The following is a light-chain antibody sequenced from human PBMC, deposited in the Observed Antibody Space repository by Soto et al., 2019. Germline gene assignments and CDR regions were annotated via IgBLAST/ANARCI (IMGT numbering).Light chain of an antibody. V-gene: IGKV3-15*01. CDR2: RAS. CDR3: LQYHNLWA. Sequence: ILMTQSPATVSVSPGESATLSCRASQNIYYNVAWYQHRPGQAPRLLIYRASTRAPGVPARFSGSGSGTEFTLTISSLQPEDFTVYSCLQYHNLWAFCHGTKVEI. CDR1: QNIYYN. J-gene: IGKJ1*01.